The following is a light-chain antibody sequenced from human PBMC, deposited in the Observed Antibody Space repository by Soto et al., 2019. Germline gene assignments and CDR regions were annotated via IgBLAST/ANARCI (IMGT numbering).Light chain of an antibody. CDR3: SSYTSSSTL. CDR1: SSDVGAYNY. J-gene: IGLJ2*01. Sequence: QSVLTQPASVTRSPGQSITISCTGTSSDVGAYNYVSWYQQHPGKAPKLIIYEVTNRPSGVSNRFSGSKSGNTASLTISVLQADDEAEYYCSSYTSSSTLFGGGTKLTVL. V-gene: IGLV2-14*01. CDR2: EVT.